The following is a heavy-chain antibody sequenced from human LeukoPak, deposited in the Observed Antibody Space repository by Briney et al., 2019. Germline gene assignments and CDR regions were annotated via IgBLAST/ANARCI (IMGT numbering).Heavy chain of an antibody. D-gene: IGHD3-10*01. J-gene: IGHJ4*02. Sequence: QTGGSLRLSCAASGFTFSSYAMSWVRQAPGKGLEWVSAISGSGGSTYYADSVKGRITISRDNSKNTLYLQMNSLRAEDTAVYHCARAKYGSGSIFDYWGQGTLVTVSS. V-gene: IGHV3-23*01. CDR2: ISGSGGST. CDR3: ARAKYGSGSIFDY. CDR1: GFTFSSYA.